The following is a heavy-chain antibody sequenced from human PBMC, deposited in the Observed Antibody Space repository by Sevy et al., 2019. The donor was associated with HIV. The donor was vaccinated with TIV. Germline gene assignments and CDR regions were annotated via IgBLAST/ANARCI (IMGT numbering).Heavy chain of an antibody. J-gene: IGHJ4*02. D-gene: IGHD6-13*01. Sequence: GGSLRLSCAASGFTFSDHYMDSVRQAPGKGLEWVGRSRKKANSYSTEYAASVKGRFTISRDDSKNSLYLHMNSLNTEDTAVYYCVRLSYTSSWNFDYWGQGTLVTVSS. CDR1: GFTFSDHY. CDR2: SRKKANSYST. CDR3: VRLSYTSSWNFDY. V-gene: IGHV3-72*01.